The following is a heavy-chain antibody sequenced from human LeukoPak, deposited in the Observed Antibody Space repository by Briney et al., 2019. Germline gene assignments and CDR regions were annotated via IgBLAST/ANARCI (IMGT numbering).Heavy chain of an antibody. J-gene: IGHJ4*02. CDR1: GGSISSGGYS. D-gene: IGHD1-14*01. V-gene: IGHV4-30-2*01. CDR2: IYHSGST. Sequence: PPQTLSLTCAVSGGSISSGGYSWSWIRQPPGKGLEWIGYIYHSGSTYYNPSLKSRVTISVDRSKNQFSLKLSSVTAADTAVYYCARQIYTGGYFDYWGQGTLVTVSS. CDR3: ARQIYTGGYFDY.